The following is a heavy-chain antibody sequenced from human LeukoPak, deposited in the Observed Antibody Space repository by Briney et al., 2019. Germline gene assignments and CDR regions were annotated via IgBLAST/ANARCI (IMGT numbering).Heavy chain of an antibody. Sequence: ASVKVSCKTSGYTFRNYGISWVRQAPGQGLECMGWISPYNGNKNYAEKFQGRVTMTTDTSTSTASMELRSLRSDDTAVYYCARAHSWDDDGAAFDIWGQGTMVTVSS. CDR2: ISPYNGNK. J-gene: IGHJ3*02. CDR3: ARAHSWDDDGAAFDI. V-gene: IGHV1-18*01. D-gene: IGHD1-1*01. CDR1: GYTFRNYG.